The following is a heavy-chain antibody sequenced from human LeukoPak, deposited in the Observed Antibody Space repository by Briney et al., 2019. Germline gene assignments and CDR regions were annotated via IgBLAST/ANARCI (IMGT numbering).Heavy chain of an antibody. CDR1: GYIFTNYG. Sequence: ASVKVSCKASGYIFTNYGFSWVRQAPGQGLEWMGWISAYNGDTIYAQNFQGRVIMTTDTSTSTAYVELRSLRSDDTAVYYCARDLPAVAENFDHWGQGTLVTVSS. V-gene: IGHV1-18*01. CDR3: ARDLPAVAENFDH. CDR2: ISAYNGDT. J-gene: IGHJ4*02. D-gene: IGHD6-19*01.